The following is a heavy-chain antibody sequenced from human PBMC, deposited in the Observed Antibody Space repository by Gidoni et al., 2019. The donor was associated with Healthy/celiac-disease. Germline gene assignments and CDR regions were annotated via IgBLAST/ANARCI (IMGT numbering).Heavy chain of an antibody. J-gene: IGHJ5*02. CDR1: GGSFSGYY. CDR3: ARGPFGPVLVTTAIGRTNWFDP. D-gene: IGHD2-2*01. Sequence: WAVYGGSFSGYYWSWIRQLPGTGLEWIGEITHSGGTNYNPSLKSRVTISVYTSKYQFTLKLTSVTAADTAVYYCARGPFGPVLVTTAIGRTNWFDPWGQGTLVTVSS. CDR2: ITHSGGT. V-gene: IGHV4-34*01.